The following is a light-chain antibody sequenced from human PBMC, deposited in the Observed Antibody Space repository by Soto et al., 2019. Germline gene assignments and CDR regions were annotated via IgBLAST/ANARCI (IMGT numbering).Light chain of an antibody. V-gene: IGLV1-44*01. CDR1: SSSIGSNT. Sequence: QSVLTQPPSASGTPGQRVTISCSGSSSSIGSNTVNWYQQLPGTAPKLLISSDNQRPSGVPDRFSGSKSGTSASLAISGLQSEDESDYYCAAWDDSLNGVVFGGGTKVTVL. J-gene: IGLJ2*01. CDR2: SDN. CDR3: AAWDDSLNGVV.